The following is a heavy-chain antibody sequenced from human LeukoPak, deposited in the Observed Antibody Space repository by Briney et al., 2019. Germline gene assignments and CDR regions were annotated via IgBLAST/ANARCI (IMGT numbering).Heavy chain of an antibody. CDR2: INPNSGGT. D-gene: IGHD3-22*01. V-gene: IGHV1-2*02. J-gene: IGHJ4*02. Sequence: GASVKVSCKASGYTFTGYYMHWVRQAPGQGPEWMGWINPNSGGTNYAQKFQGRVTMTRDTSISTAYMELSRLRSDDTAVYYCARVQVGADSSGYPLHYWGQGTLVTVSS. CDR1: GYTFTGYY. CDR3: ARVQVGADSSGYPLHY.